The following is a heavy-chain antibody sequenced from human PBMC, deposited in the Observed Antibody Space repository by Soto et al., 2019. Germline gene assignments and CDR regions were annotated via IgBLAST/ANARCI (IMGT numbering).Heavy chain of an antibody. CDR3: ARTLAAAAYYYYYGMDV. J-gene: IGHJ6*02. CDR1: GFTFSNYT. D-gene: IGHD6-13*01. CDR2: ITSSSSTI. Sequence: EVQLVESGGGLVQPGGSLRLSCAASGFTFSNYTMNWVRQAPGKGLEWVSYITSSSSTIYYADSVKGRFTISSDNAKNSLYLQMNSLRDEDTAVYYCARTLAAAAYYYYYGMDVWGQGTTVTVSS. V-gene: IGHV3-48*02.